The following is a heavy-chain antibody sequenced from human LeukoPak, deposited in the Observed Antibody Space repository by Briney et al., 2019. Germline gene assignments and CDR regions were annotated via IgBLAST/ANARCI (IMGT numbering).Heavy chain of an antibody. D-gene: IGHD3-9*01. V-gene: IGHV1-46*01. Sequence: ASVKVSCKASGYVYTSHWMHWVRQAPGQGLEWMGVINPSGTTTVYAQKFQGRVTITADESTSTAYMELSSLRSEDTAVYYCARDSDRRVYYDILTGYSYYYYGMDVWGQGTTVTVSS. J-gene: IGHJ6*02. CDR2: INPSGTTT. CDR1: GYVYTSHW. CDR3: ARDSDRRVYYDILTGYSYYYYGMDV.